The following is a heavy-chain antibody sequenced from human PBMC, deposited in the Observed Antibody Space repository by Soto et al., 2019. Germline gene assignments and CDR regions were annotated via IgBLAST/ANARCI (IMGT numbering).Heavy chain of an antibody. J-gene: IGHJ6*02. D-gene: IGHD2-2*01. CDR3: AREFVVVPAAIPGYYGMDV. CDR2: ISAYNGNT. V-gene: IGHV1-18*04. CDR1: GYTFTSYG. Sequence: QVQLVQSGAEVKKPGASVQVSCKASGYTFTSYGISWVRQAPGQGLEWMGWISAYNGNTNYAQKLQGRVTMTTDTSTSTAYMELRSLRSDDTAVYYCAREFVVVPAAIPGYYGMDVWGQGTTVTVSS.